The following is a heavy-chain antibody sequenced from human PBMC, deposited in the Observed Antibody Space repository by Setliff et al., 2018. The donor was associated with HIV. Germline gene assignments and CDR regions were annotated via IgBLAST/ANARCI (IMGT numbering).Heavy chain of an antibody. D-gene: IGHD2-8*01. CDR2: ISSSGGYI. J-gene: IGHJ4*02. CDR3: WGVYARLWGDRGFDY. CDR1: GFSFNTYS. Sequence: PGGSLRLSCAVSGFSFNTYSMNWVRQAPGKGLEWVSSISSSGGYIFYADSVKGRFTISRDNAKNSIYLQMNSLRAEDTAVYYCWGVYARLWGDRGFDYWGQGTLVTVSS. V-gene: IGHV3-21*06.